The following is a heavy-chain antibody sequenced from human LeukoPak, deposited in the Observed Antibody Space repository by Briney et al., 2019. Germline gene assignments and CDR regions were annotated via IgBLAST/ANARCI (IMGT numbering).Heavy chain of an antibody. CDR1: GFTLSSYG. J-gene: IGHJ6*02. CDR3: AQATDGMDV. Sequence: GRSLRLSCAASGFTLSSYGMHWVRQAPGKGLEWVAVISYDGSNKYYADSVKGRFTISRDNSKNTLYLQMNSLRAEDTAVYYCAQATDGMDVWGQGTTVTVSS. V-gene: IGHV3-30*03. CDR2: ISYDGSNK.